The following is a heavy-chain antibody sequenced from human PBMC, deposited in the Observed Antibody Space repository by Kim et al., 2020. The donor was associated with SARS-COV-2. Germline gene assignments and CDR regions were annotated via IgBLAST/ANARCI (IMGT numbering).Heavy chain of an antibody. D-gene: IGHD6-13*01. CDR1: GYSFTSYW. Sequence: GESLKISCKGSGYSFTSYWIGWVRQMPGKGLEWMGIIYPGDSDTRYSPSFQGQVTISADKSISTAYLQWSSLKASDTAMYYCARGRGELYGIAAAGTWWFDPWAREPWSPSPQ. CDR3: ARGRGELYGIAAAGTWWFDP. J-gene: IGHJ5*02. CDR2: IYPGDSDT. V-gene: IGHV5-51*01.